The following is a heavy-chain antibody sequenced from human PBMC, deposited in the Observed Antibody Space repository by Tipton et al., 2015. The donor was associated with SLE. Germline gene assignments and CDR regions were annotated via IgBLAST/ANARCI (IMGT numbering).Heavy chain of an antibody. J-gene: IGHJ4*02. CDR2: ISGTSTYI. CDR1: GFTFSTYT. D-gene: IGHD7-27*01. Sequence: GSLRLSCAASGFTFSTYTVNWVRQAPGKGLEWVSSISGTSTYIYYADSVKGRFTISRDNAKNSLYLQMNSLRAEDTAVYYCANRAGSNWGALDYWGQGALVTVSS. V-gene: IGHV3-21*04. CDR3: ANRAGSNWGALDY.